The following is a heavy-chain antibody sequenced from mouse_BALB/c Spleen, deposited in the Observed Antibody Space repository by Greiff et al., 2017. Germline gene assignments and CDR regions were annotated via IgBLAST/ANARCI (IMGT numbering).Heavy chain of an antibody. J-gene: IGHJ3*01. Sequence: EVQVVESGGGLVKPGGSLKLSCAASGFTFSSYAMSWVRQTPEKRLEWVASISSGGSTYYPDSVKGRFTISRDNARNILYLQMSSLRSEDTAMYYCARGGGSPAWFAYWGQGTLVTVSA. D-gene: IGHD1-1*02. V-gene: IGHV5-6-5*01. CDR2: ISSGGST. CDR3: ARGGGSPAWFAY. CDR1: GFTFSSYA.